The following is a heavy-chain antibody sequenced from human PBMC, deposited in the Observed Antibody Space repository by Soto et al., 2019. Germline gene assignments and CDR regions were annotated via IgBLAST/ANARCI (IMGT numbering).Heavy chain of an antibody. CDR3: ARETIFELYNWFDP. D-gene: IGHD3-3*01. Sequence: QVQLVQSGAEVKKPGASVKVSCKASGYTFTSYDINWVRQATGQGLEWMGWMNPNSGNTGYAQKFQGRVTMTRNTSISTAYMELSRLRSEDTAVYYCARETIFELYNWFDPWGQGTLVTVSS. CDR2: MNPNSGNT. V-gene: IGHV1-8*01. CDR1: GYTFTSYD. J-gene: IGHJ5*02.